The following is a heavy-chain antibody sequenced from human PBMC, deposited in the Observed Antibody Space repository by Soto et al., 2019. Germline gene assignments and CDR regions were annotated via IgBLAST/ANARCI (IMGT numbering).Heavy chain of an antibody. D-gene: IGHD2-21*02. CDR3: ARMCKLLTASHIVVVTAIPSCNDFDY. CDR2: ISAYNGNT. V-gene: IGHV1-18*01. Sequence: QVQLVQSGAEVKKPGASVKVSCKASGYTFTSYGISWVRQAPGQGLEWMGWISAYNGNTNYAQKLQGRVTMTTDTSTSTAYMXXRXLXXDDTAVYYCARMCKLLTASHIVVVTAIPSCNDFDYWGQGTLVTVSS. CDR1: GYTFTSYG. J-gene: IGHJ4*02.